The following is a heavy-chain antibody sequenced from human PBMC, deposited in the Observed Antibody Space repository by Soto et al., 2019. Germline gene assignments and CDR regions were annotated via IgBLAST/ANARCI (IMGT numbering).Heavy chain of an antibody. CDR3: ARAGTVFGLLRNYYGMDV. CDR1: GYILTGYA. Sequence: ASVKVSCKASGYILTGYAMHWVRQSPGQRLEWMAWINGGNGNTRYSQKFQGRVTITRDTSANTAHMELSSLRSEDTAVYYCARAGTVFGLLRNYYGMDVWGQGTTVTVSS. D-gene: IGHD3-3*01. CDR2: INGGNGNT. J-gene: IGHJ6*02. V-gene: IGHV1-3*01.